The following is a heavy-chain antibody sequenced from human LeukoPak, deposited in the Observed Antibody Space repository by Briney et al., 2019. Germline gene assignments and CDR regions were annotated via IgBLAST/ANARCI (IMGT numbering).Heavy chain of an antibody. CDR2: ISSSGSTI. CDR1: GFTFSDYY. J-gene: IGHJ4*02. V-gene: IGHV3-11*04. CDR3: ARDPWGFDL. Sequence: GGSLRLSCAASGFTFSDYYMSWIRQAPGRGLEWVSYISSSGSTIYYADSVKGRFTISRDNSKNSLYLHMNSLKVEDTAVYYCARDPWGFDLWGQGTLVTVSS. D-gene: IGHD3-16*01.